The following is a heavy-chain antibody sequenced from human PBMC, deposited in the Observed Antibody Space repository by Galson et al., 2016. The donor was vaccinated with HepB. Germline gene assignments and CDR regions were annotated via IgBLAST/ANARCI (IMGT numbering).Heavy chain of an antibody. Sequence: SLRLSCAASGFTFSSHVMSWVRQAPGKGLEWVSAMSSSADRTSYAVSVEGRLTISRDNSRNTLYLEMHSLRAEDTALYYCAKNDFWSGYPPYFYYGMDVWGQGTPVTVSS. CDR1: GFTFSSHV. V-gene: IGHV3-23*01. CDR2: MSSSADRT. J-gene: IGHJ6*02. D-gene: IGHD3-3*01. CDR3: AKNDFWSGYPPYFYYGMDV.